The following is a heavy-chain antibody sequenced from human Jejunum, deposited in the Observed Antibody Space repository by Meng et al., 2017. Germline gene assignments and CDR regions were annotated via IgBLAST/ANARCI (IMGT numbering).Heavy chain of an antibody. J-gene: IGHJ4*02. Sequence: ASVKVSCKASGYTFTGYYMHWVRQAPGQGLEWMGRINPNSGGTNYAQKFQGRVTMTRDTSISTAYMELSRLSSDDTAVYYCAREFIYNSSCGYWGQGTLVTVSS. CDR2: INPNSGGT. V-gene: IGHV1-2*06. D-gene: IGHD6-13*01. CDR3: AREFIYNSSCGY. CDR1: GYTFTGYY.